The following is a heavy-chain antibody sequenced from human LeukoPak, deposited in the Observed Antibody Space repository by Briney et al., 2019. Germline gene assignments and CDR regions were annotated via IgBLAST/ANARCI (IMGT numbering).Heavy chain of an antibody. CDR2: INHDGSGK. CDR1: GFSFSDYW. D-gene: IGHD3-22*01. J-gene: IGHJ4*02. CDR3: ARECLQNYNESSGYEY. V-gene: IGHV3-7*01. Sequence: GGSLRLSCAVSGFSFSDYWMTWVRQAPGKGLEWVANINHDGSGKYYVDSVKGRFTISRDNDKNSLFLQMSSLRAEDTAVYYCARECLQNYNESSGYEYWSQGTLVTVSS.